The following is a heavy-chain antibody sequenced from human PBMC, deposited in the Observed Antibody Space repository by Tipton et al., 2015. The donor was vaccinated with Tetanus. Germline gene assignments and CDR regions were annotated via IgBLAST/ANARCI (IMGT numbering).Heavy chain of an antibody. J-gene: IGHJ3*01. D-gene: IGHD3-16*01. CDR1: GGSVRSGDYS. CDR2: VSYSGRT. V-gene: IGHV4-61*08. CDR3: ARWIGVIPVTGNDAFDV. Sequence: GLVKPSETLSLTCTVSGGSVRSGDYSWNWIRQPPGKGLEWLAYVSYSGRTNSNYSLKSRITISQDTSKNQFSLRLTSVTAADTAVYYCARWIGVIPVTGNDAFDVWGPGAMVTVSS.